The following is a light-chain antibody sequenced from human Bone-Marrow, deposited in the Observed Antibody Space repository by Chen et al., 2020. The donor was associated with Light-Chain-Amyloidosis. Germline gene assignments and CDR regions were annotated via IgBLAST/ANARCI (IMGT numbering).Light chain of an antibody. Sequence: DVALTQTPLSVSVTPGQPASISCQSSQSLLHRDGKTYLYWYRQKPGQSPQLLIYEFSKRVSGVPDRFSGSGSGTCFTLRIGRVEADDVGIYYCMQGIQLPLTFGGGTKVEIK. J-gene: IGKJ4*01. CDR2: EFS. CDR1: QSLLHRDGKTY. V-gene: IGKV2D-29*02. CDR3: MQGIQLPLT.